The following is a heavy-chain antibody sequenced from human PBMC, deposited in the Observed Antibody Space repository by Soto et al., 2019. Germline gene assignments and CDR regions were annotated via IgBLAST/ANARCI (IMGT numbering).Heavy chain of an antibody. J-gene: IGHJ3*02. D-gene: IGHD6-19*01. Sequence: QVQLQESGPGLVKPSETLSLTYTVSGGSVSSGSYYWSWIRQPPGKGLEWIGYIYYSGSTYYNPSLKSRVTISVHTSKNQFSLKLSSVTAADTAVYYCAPTTPGSTVAGKADAFDIWGQGTMVTVSS. V-gene: IGHV4-61*01. CDR1: GGSVSSGSYY. CDR3: APTTPGSTVAGKADAFDI. CDR2: IYYSGST.